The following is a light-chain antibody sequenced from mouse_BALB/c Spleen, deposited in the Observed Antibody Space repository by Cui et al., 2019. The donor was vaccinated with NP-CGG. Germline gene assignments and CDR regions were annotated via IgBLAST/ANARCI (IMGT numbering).Light chain of an antibody. J-gene: IGLJ1*01. CDR1: TGAVTNNNY. V-gene: IGLV1*01. CDR2: GTN. Sequence: QAVVTQESALTTSPGETVTLTCRSSTGAVTNNNYANWFQEKPDHLFTGLIGGTNNRAPGIPARFSGSLIGDKAALTITGAQTEDEAIYFCALWYSNHWVFGGGTKLTVL. CDR3: ALWYSNHWV.